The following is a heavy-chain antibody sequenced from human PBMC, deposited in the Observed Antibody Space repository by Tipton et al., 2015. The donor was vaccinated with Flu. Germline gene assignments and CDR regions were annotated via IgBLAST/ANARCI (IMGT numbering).Heavy chain of an antibody. Sequence: TLSLTCSVSGGSISSGGEYWTWIRQHPGKGLEWIASIYYSGGTYYNPSLESQVTMSVDTSKNQFSVSLTSVTAADTAVYYCARDQGFGGGMTYDYFAMDVWGQGTTVTVSS. CDR1: GGSISSGGEY. CDR2: IYYSGGT. V-gene: IGHV4-31*01. D-gene: IGHD3-10*01. CDR3: ARDQGFGGGMTYDYFAMDV. J-gene: IGHJ6*02.